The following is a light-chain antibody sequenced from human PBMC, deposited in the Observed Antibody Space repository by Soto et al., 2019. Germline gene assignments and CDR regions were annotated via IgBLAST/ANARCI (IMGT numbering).Light chain of an antibody. Sequence: QSALTQPRSVSGSPGQSVTISCTGTSSDVGGYNYVSWYQQHPGKAPKLMIYDVSKRPSGVPDRFSGSKSGNTASLTISGLQAEDEADYYCCSYAGSYIPEVFGTGTKVTVL. J-gene: IGLJ1*01. V-gene: IGLV2-11*01. CDR2: DVS. CDR3: CSYAGSYIPEV. CDR1: SSDVGGYNY.